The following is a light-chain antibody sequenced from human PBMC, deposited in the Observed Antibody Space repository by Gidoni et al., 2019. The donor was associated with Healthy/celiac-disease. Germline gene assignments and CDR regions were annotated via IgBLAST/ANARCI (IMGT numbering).Light chain of an antibody. CDR1: QSVSSSY. CDR3: QQYGSSPLA. V-gene: IGKV3-20*01. CDR2: GAS. Sequence: EIVLTQSPGTLSLSPGERATLSCRASQSVSSSYLAWYQQKPGQAPRLLIYGASSRATGIPDRFSGSGSGTDLTLTISRLEPEDFAVYYWQQYGSSPLAFXXXTKVEIK. J-gene: IGKJ1*01.